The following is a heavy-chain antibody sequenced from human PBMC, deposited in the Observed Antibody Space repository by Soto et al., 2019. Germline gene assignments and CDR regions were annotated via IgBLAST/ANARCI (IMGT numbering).Heavy chain of an antibody. V-gene: IGHV4-31*03. CDR3: ARDSDSNAYYYYGMDV. CDR2: IFYSGNT. Sequence: SSETLSLTCTVSGGSISSGDYWSWIRQHPGKGLEWIGYIFYSGNTYYNPSLKSRVTISVDTSKNQFSLKLSSVTAADTAVYYCARDSDSNAYYYYGMDVWGHGITVTVSS. CDR1: GGSISSGDY. J-gene: IGHJ6*02. D-gene: IGHD4-4*01.